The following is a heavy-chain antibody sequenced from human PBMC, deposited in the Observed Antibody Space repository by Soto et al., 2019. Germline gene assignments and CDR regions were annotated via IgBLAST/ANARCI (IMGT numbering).Heavy chain of an antibody. CDR2: IIPIFGTA. V-gene: IGHV1-69*13. CDR3: ARGGHIAVVTASIDY. J-gene: IGHJ4*02. Sequence: ASVKVSCKASGGTFSSYAISWVRQAPGQGLEWMGGIIPIFGTANYAQKFQGRVTITADESTSTAYMELSSLRSEDTAVYYCARGGHIAVVTASIDYWGQGTLVTVST. D-gene: IGHD2-21*02. CDR1: GGTFSSYA.